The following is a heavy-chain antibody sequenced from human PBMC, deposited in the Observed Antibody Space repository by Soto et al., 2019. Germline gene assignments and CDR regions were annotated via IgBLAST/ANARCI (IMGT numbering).Heavy chain of an antibody. CDR2: IYHRGST. CDR3: ARLRGEGRVDY. Sequence: QVQLQESGPGLVKPSGTLSLTCAVSGASISSSNWWSWVRQPPGKGLAWIGEIYHRGSTNYNPSLKSRGTISGDKYRNQFSLKLTSVTAADTAVYHCARLRGEGRVDYWGQGTLVTVSS. D-gene: IGHD3-10*01. CDR1: GASISSSNW. V-gene: IGHV4-4*02. J-gene: IGHJ4*02.